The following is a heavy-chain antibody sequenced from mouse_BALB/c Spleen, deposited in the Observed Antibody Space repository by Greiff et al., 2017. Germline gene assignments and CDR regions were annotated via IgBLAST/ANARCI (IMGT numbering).Heavy chain of an antibody. CDR2: IDPANGNA. D-gene: IGHD3-1*01. CDR3: ARRAGYPYSFDY. CDR1: GFNIKDTY. J-gene: IGHJ2*01. Sequence: VQLQQSGAELVKPGASVKLSCTASGFNIKDTYMHWVKQRPEQGLEWIGRIDPANGNAKYDPKFQGKATITADTSSNTAYLQLSSLTSEDTAVYYSARRAGYPYSFDYWGQGTTLTVSP. V-gene: IGHV14-3*02.